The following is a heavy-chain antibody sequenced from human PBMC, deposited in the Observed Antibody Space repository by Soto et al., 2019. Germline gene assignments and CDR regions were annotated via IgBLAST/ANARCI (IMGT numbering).Heavy chain of an antibody. CDR1: GYTFTSYG. D-gene: IGHD3-3*01. J-gene: IGHJ4*02. V-gene: IGHV1-18*01. CDR3: ARDRSDFWSGYPGLFDY. CDR2: ISAYNGNT. Sequence: ASVKVSCKASGYTFTSYGISWVRQAPGQGLEWMGWISAYNGNTNYAQKLQGRVTMTTDTSTSTAYMELRSLRSDDTAVYYCARDRSDFWSGYPGLFDYWGQGTLVTVSS.